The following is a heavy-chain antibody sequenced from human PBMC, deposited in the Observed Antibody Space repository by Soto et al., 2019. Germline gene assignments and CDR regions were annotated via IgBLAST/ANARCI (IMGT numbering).Heavy chain of an antibody. CDR2: IYPGDSYT. V-gene: IGHV5-51*01. Sequence: EVQLVQSGAEVQKPGESLKISCKGSGYSFTSEWIAWVRQMPGKGLEWMGIIYPGDSYTKYSPSFQGRVTIAADQSIRTAYLQWNSLKASDTAIYYCTKSLYYDISGQSPGWDFDLWGRGTLVTVSS. CDR1: GYSFTSEW. D-gene: IGHD3-22*01. J-gene: IGHJ2*01. CDR3: TKSLYYDISGQSPGWDFDL.